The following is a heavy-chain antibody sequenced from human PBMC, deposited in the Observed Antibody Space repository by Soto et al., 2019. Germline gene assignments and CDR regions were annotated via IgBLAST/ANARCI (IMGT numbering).Heavy chain of an antibody. Sequence: QITLKESGPTLVKPTQTLTLTCTFSGFSLSTSGVSVGWIRQPLGKALEWLALIYWYDDKRYSPPLKSRLTITKDSSKNQVFLTMTNMDPVDTATYYCAHKLYSYGFRWGQGTLVTVSS. CDR1: GFSLSTSGVS. D-gene: IGHD5-18*01. V-gene: IGHV2-5*01. J-gene: IGHJ4*02. CDR2: IYWYDDK. CDR3: AHKLYSYGFR.